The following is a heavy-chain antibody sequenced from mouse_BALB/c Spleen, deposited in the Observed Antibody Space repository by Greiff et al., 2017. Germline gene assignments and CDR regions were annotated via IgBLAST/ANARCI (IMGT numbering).Heavy chain of an antibody. Sequence: EVQLQQSGTVLARPGASVKMSCKASGYTFTSYWMHWVKQRPGQGLEWIGAIYPGNSDTSYNQKFKGKAKLTAVTSTSTAYMELSSLTNEDSAVYYCTRGGYGNYAWFAYWGQGTLVTVSA. CDR2: IYPGNSDT. J-gene: IGHJ3*01. CDR1: GYTFTSYW. D-gene: IGHD2-10*02. V-gene: IGHV1-5*01. CDR3: TRGGYGNYAWFAY.